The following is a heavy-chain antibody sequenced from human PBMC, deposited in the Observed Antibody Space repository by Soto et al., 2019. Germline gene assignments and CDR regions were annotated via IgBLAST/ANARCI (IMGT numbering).Heavy chain of an antibody. V-gene: IGHV4-34*01. CDR3: AREDSYGWSGESLDV. Sequence: ASVTLSLSGALVGGTRRGQGLNWLRPTPGKGLEWIGELDQSGGTNYNPSLKSRAIISDDTSKNQFSLTLTSVTAADTAVYYCAREDSYGWSGESLDVWGQGTAATV. D-gene: IGHD6-19*01. CDR1: GGTRRGQG. J-gene: IGHJ6*02. CDR2: LDQSGGT.